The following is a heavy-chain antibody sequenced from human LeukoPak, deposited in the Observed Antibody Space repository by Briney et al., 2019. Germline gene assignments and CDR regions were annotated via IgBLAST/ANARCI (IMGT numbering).Heavy chain of an antibody. CDR2: LDPEDGET. CDR3: APRSHYYDSSGYYYAFDY. V-gene: IGHV1-24*01. CDR1: GYTLTELS. D-gene: IGHD3-22*01. Sequence: ASVKVSCKVSGYTLTELSMHWVRQAPGKGLEWMGGLDPEDGETIYAQKFQGRVTVTEDTSTDTAYMELSSLRSEDTAVYYCAPRSHYYDSSGYYYAFDYWGQGTLVTVSS. J-gene: IGHJ4*02.